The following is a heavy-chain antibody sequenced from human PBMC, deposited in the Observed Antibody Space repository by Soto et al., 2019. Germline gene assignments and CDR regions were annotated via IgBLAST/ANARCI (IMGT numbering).Heavy chain of an antibody. CDR3: ARETPDYDFWSGYMDV. CDR1: GGTFSSYT. J-gene: IGHJ6*03. D-gene: IGHD3-3*01. CDR2: IIPILGIA. Sequence: QVQLVQSGAEVKKPGSSVKVSCKASGGTFSSYTVSWVRQAPRQGLEWMGRIIPILGIANYAQKFQGRVTITADKSTSTAYMELSSLRSEDTAVYHCARETPDYDFWSGYMDVWGKGTTVTVSS. V-gene: IGHV1-69*08.